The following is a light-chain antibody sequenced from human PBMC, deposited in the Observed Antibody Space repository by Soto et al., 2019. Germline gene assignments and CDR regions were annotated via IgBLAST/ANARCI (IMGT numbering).Light chain of an antibody. CDR2: GAS. J-gene: IGKJ1*01. CDR3: QEYWRSPV. Sequence: RCCRASQSVSSNLAWYQQKPGQAPRLLIYGASSRATGIPDRLSGSGSCTGFTVTFSRREPEHFAVCFWQEYWRSPVFGEGTMVDIK. CDR1: QSVSSN. V-gene: IGKV3-20*01.